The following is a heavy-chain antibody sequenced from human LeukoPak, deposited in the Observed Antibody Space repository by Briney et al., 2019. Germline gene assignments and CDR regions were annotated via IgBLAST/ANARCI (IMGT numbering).Heavy chain of an antibody. V-gene: IGHV3-23*01. CDR3: AKGIGYSYGLIFFDY. CDR2: ISGSGGST. J-gene: IGHJ4*02. D-gene: IGHD5-18*01. Sequence: GGSLRLSCAASGFTFSSYAMSWVRQAPGKGLEWVSAISGSGGSTYYADSVKGRFTTSRDNSKNTLYLQMNSLRAEDTAVYYCAKGIGYSYGLIFFDYWGQGTLVTVSS. CDR1: GFTFSSYA.